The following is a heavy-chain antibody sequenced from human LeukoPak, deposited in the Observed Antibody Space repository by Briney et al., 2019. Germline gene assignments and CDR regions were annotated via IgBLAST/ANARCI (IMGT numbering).Heavy chain of an antibody. CDR1: VFTFSSYA. J-gene: IGHJ6*03. Sequence: PGRSLRLSCAASVFTFSSYAMHWVRQAPGKGLEWVALITSGSVNKYYADSVKGRFTISRDNAKNTLYLQMNSLRAEDTAVYYCARGIRTVPAPRNYYYYMDVWGKGTTVTVSS. D-gene: IGHD2-2*01. CDR3: ARGIRTVPAPRNYYYYMDV. CDR2: ITSGSVNK. V-gene: IGHV3-21*01.